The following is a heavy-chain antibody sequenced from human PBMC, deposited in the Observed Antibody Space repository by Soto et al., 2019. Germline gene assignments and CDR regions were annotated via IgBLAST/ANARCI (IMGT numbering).Heavy chain of an antibody. J-gene: IGHJ4*02. V-gene: IGHV4-59*08. Sequence: NPSETLSLTCTVSGASITSYYWSWIRQPPGKGLEWIGYIYYVGSANYNPSLQSRVTISVDMSRNQFSLKLSSVTAADTAVYYCARHSHNGGDYDYWGQGTLVTVSS. CDR1: GASITSYY. CDR2: IYYVGSA. D-gene: IGHD4-17*01. CDR3: ARHSHNGGDYDY.